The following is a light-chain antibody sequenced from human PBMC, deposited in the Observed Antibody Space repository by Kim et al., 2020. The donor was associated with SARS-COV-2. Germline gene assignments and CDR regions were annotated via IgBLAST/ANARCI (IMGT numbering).Light chain of an antibody. V-gene: IGLV1-51*01. CDR2: DSD. CDR1: NSNIRSNY. J-gene: IGLJ2*01. Sequence: GQKVTISCSGSNSNIRSNYVSWYQQLPGTAPKLLIFDSDKRRSGIPNRFSGFRSGTSATLVIAGLQTGDEADYYCGTWDNSLRVGVFGGGTKVTVL. CDR3: GTWDNSLRVGV.